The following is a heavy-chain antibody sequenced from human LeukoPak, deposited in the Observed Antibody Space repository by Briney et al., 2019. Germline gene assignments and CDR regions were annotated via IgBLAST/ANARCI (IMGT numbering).Heavy chain of an antibody. J-gene: IGHJ5*02. CDR3: ARAGRGYSYGYYWFDP. CDR1: GGSISSYY. Sequence: SETLSLTCTVSGGSISSYYWSWIRQPAGKGLEGIGGIYTSGSTNYNPPLKSRVTMSVDTSKNQFSLKLSSVTAADTAVYYCARAGRGYSYGYYWFDPWGQGTLVTVSS. D-gene: IGHD5-18*01. CDR2: IYTSGST. V-gene: IGHV4-4*07.